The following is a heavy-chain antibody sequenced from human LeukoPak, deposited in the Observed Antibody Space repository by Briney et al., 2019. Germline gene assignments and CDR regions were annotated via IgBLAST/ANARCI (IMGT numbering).Heavy chain of an antibody. CDR1: GFTFSSYG. Sequence: GRSLRLSCAASGFTFSSYGMHWVRQAPGKGLEWVAVISYDGSNKYYADSVKGRFTISRDNAKNSLYLQMNSLRAEDTAVYYCVRGDYYDYLWGSYRPREQRTYWGQGALVTVSS. V-gene: IGHV3-30*03. D-gene: IGHD3-16*02. J-gene: IGHJ4*02. CDR3: VRGDYYDYLWGSYRPREQRTY. CDR2: ISYDGSNK.